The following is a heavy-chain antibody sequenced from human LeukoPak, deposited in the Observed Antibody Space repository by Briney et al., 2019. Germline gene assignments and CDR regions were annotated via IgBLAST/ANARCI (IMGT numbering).Heavy chain of an antibody. CDR1: GFTFSSYW. CDR3: ARAIYCSGGSCYSPYYFQH. CDR2: IKQDGSEK. V-gene: IGHV3-7*01. D-gene: IGHD2-15*01. Sequence: PGGSLRLSCAASGFTFSSYWMSWVRQAPGKGLEWVANIKQDGSEKYYVDSVKGRFTISRDNAKNSLYLQMNSLRAEDTAVYYCARAIYCSGGSCYSPYYFQHWGQGTLVTVSS. J-gene: IGHJ1*01.